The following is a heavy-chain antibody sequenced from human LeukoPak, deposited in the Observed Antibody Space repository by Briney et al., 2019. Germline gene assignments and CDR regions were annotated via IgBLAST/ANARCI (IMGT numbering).Heavy chain of an antibody. D-gene: IGHD6-13*01. J-gene: IGHJ6*02. CDR3: ARDKWGRQQRNCGMDV. CDR1: GYTLTELS. Sequence: GASVKVSCKVSGYTLTELSMHWVRQAPGKGLEWMGGFDPEDGETIYAQKFQGRVTMTEDTSTDTAYMELSSLRSEDTAVYYCARDKWGRQQRNCGMDVWGQGTTVTVSS. CDR2: FDPEDGET. V-gene: IGHV1-24*01.